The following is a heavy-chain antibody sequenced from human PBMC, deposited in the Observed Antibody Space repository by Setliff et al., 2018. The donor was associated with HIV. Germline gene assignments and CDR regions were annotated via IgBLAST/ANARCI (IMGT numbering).Heavy chain of an antibody. D-gene: IGHD6-19*01. CDR3: ARDRREQWLVADWFDP. Sequence: SETLSLTCAVYGGSFSGYYWSWIRQPPGKGLEWIGEINHSGSTNYAQKLQARVTLTADTATSTVYMELRSLRYDDTAVYFCARDRREQWLVADWFDPWGQGTLVTVSS. V-gene: IGHV4-34*10. CDR2: INHSGST. CDR1: GGSFSGYY. J-gene: IGHJ5*02.